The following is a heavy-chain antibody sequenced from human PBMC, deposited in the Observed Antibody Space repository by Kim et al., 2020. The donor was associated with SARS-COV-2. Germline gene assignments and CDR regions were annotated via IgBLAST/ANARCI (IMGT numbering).Heavy chain of an antibody. CDR3: ARVQIENLVKAFDI. CDR1: GYQFTKYW. D-gene: IGHD2-21*01. CDR2: IYPGDSAT. J-gene: IGHJ3*02. Sequence: GESLKISCKGSGYQFTKYWIAWVRQMPGKGLEFLGIIYPGDSATRYSPSFQGQVFISVDKSINTAYLQWHSLRASDSALYYCARVQIENLVKAFDIWGQGTVVNVS. V-gene: IGHV5-51*01.